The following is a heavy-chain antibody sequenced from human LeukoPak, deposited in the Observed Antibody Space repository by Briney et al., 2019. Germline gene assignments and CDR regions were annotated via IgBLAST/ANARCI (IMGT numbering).Heavy chain of an antibody. CDR1: GYTFTSYD. CDR2: MNPNSGNT. CDR3: ARGYGSGAYNWFDP. D-gene: IGHD3-10*01. J-gene: IGHJ5*02. V-gene: IGHV1-8*01. Sequence: ASVKVSCKASGYTFTSYDINWVRQATGQGLEWMGWMNPNSGNTGYAQKFQGRVTMTRNTSISTAYMELGSLRSEDTAVYYCARGYGSGAYNWFDPWGQGTLVTVSS.